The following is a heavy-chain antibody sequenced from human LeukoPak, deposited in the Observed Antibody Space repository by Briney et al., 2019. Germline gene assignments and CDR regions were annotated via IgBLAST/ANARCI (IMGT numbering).Heavy chain of an antibody. D-gene: IGHD6-13*01. CDR1: GYSITSSSW. Sequence: SDTLSLTCAVSGYSITSSSWWGWIRQPPGKGLEWIGYIYHSGTTYYNPSLQSRVTMSVDTSKNQFSLKLSSVTAADTAVYYCARRSGSSWYFDYWGQGTLVTVSS. V-gene: IGHV4-28*01. CDR2: IYHSGTT. J-gene: IGHJ4*02. CDR3: ARRSGSSWYFDY.